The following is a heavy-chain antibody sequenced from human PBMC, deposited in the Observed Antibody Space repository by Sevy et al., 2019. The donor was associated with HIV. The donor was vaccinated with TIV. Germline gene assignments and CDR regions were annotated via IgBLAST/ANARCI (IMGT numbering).Heavy chain of an antibody. J-gene: IGHJ4*02. D-gene: IGHD6-13*01. Sequence: SQTLSLTCAISGDSVSSNSAVWNWIRQSPSRGLEWLGRTYYRSKWYNDYAVSVKSRITINRDTSKNQFSLQLNSVTPEDTAVYYCARDRGSSSWPFDYWGQGTLVTVSS. CDR1: GDSVSSNSAV. V-gene: IGHV6-1*01. CDR3: ARDRGSSSWPFDY. CDR2: TYYRSKWYN.